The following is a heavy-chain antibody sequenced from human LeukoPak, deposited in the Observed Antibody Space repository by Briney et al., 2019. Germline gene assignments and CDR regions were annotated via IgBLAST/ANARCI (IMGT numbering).Heavy chain of an antibody. D-gene: IGHD3-10*01. Sequence: KPPETLSLTCTVSGGSISRYYWSWIRQPPGKGLEWIGYIYYSGSTKYNTSLKSRVTISVDTSKNQFSLKRSSVTAADTAVYYSARGYYGAGTLDYWGQGTLVTVSS. CDR1: GGSISRYY. CDR3: ARGYYGAGTLDY. J-gene: IGHJ4*02. CDR2: IYYSGST. V-gene: IGHV4-59*01.